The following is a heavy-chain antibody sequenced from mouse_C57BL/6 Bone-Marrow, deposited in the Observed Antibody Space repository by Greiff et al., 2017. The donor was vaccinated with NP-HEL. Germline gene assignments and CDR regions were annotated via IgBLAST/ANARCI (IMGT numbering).Heavy chain of an antibody. CDR1: GFTFSDFY. J-gene: IGHJ1*03. CDR2: SRNKANDYTT. Sequence: EVKVVESGGGLVQSGRSLRLSCATSGFTFSDFYMEWVRQAPGKGLEWIAASRNKANDYTTEDSASVKGRFIVSRDTSQRSLYLQMNALRAEDTAIYYGARDALITTVVEPHWDFDVWGTGTTVTVSS. V-gene: IGHV7-1*01. D-gene: IGHD1-1*01. CDR3: ARDALITTVVEPHWDFDV.